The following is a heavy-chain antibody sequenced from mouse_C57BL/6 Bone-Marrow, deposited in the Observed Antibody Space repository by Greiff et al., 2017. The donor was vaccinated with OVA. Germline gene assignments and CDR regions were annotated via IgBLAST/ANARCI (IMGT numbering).Heavy chain of an antibody. CDR2: INPNYGTT. CDR3: ARDGYYDYYAMDY. Sequence: EVQLQESGPVLVKPGASVKMSCKASGYTFTDYYMNWVKQSNGKSLEWIGVINPNYGTTSYNQKFKGKATLTVDQSSRTAYMQLNRLTSEDSAVYYCARDGYYDYYAMDYWGQGTSVTVSS. D-gene: IGHD2-3*01. V-gene: IGHV1-39*01. J-gene: IGHJ4*01. CDR1: GYTFTDYY.